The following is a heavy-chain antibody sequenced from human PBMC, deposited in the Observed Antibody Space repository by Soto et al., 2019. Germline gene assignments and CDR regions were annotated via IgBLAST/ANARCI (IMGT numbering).Heavy chain of an antibody. Sequence: EVQLVESGGGLIQPGGSLRLSCAASGFTVSSNYMSWVRQAPGKGLEWVSVIYSGGSTYYADSVKGRFTISRDKSKNTLYLQMNSLRAEDTAVYYCAGTVTTAYYYYYGMYVWGQGTTVTVSS. CDR1: GFTVSSNY. J-gene: IGHJ6*02. CDR2: IYSGGST. D-gene: IGHD4-17*01. CDR3: AGTVTTAYYYYYGMYV. V-gene: IGHV3-53*01.